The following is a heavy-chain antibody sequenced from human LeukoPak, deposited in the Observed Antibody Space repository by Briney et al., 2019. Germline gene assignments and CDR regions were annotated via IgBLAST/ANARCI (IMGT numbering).Heavy chain of an antibody. V-gene: IGHV3-7*01. Sequence: PGGSLRLSCAASGFTFSSYWMSWVRQAPGKGLEWVANIKQDGSEKYYVDSVKGRFTISRDNAKNSLYLQMNSLRAEDTAVYYCARVGVVVIISGDAFDIWGQGTMATVSS. CDR3: ARVGVVVIISGDAFDI. D-gene: IGHD3-22*01. CDR2: IKQDGSEK. CDR1: GFTFSSYW. J-gene: IGHJ3*02.